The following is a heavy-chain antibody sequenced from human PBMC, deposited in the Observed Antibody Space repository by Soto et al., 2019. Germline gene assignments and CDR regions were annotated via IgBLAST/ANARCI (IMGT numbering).Heavy chain of an antibody. J-gene: IGHJ4*02. CDR1: GFTFSSYS. D-gene: IGHD1-20*01. CDR3: ARRYNWNCFDY. Sequence: GGSLRLSCAASGFTFSSYSMNWVRQAPGKGLEWVSSISSSSSYIYYADSVKGRLTISRDNAKNSLYLQMNSLRAEDTAVYYCARRYNWNCFDYWGQGTLVTVSS. CDR2: ISSSSSYI. V-gene: IGHV3-21*01.